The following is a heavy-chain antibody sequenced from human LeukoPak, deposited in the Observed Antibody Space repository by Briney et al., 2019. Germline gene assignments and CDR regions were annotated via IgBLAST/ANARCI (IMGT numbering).Heavy chain of an antibody. CDR1: GFTFTNAW. V-gene: IGHV3-15*01. J-gene: IGHJ4*02. CDR3: AKYDTSVNFDY. D-gene: IGHD3-22*01. Sequence: GGSLRLSCVPSGFTFTNAWMSWVRQAPGKGLEWVGHIMSKISAGTTDYAAPVKGRFIISRDDSNHTLYLQMNSLKTGDTAVYYCAKYDTSVNFDYWGQGTLVTVSS. CDR2: IMSKISAGTT.